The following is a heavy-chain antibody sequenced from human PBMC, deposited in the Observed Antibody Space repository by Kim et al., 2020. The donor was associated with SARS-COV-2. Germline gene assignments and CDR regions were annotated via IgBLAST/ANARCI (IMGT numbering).Heavy chain of an antibody. Sequence: NTNYAQKRQGRLTMTTDTSTSTVYMELRSLRSDDTAVYYCARGGLTFFDYWGQGTLVTVSS. CDR3: ARGGLTFFDY. V-gene: IGHV1-18*01. D-gene: IGHD1-20*01. J-gene: IGHJ4*02. CDR2: NT.